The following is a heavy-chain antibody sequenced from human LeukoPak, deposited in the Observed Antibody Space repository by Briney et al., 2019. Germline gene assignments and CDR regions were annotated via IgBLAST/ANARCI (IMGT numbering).Heavy chain of an antibody. D-gene: IGHD3-22*01. J-gene: IGHJ2*01. V-gene: IGHV4-4*08. Sequence: SETLSLTCTVSGGSLFSYYWNWIRQSPGKGLEWFGFIYPNGITSYNPSLMSRGSISIATSRNQFSLRLTSVTAADTAMYYCARRAYYDSSGYHPTAGYFDLWGRGTLVTVSS. CDR2: IYPNGIT. CDR1: GGSLFSYY. CDR3: ARRAYYDSSGYHPTAGYFDL.